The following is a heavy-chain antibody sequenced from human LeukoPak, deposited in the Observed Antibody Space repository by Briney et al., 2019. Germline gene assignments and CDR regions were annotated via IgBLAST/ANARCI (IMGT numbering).Heavy chain of an antibody. J-gene: IGHJ4*02. CDR1: GYTFTDYY. CDR2: INPNSGGT. CDR3: ARDIAARPANFDY. V-gene: IGHV1-2*02. D-gene: IGHD6-6*01. Sequence: GASVKVSCKASGYTFTDYYIHWVRQAPGQGLEWMGWINPNSGGTNYAQKFQGRVTMTRDTSISTAYMELSRLRSDDTAVYYCARDIAARPANFDYWGQGTLVTVSS.